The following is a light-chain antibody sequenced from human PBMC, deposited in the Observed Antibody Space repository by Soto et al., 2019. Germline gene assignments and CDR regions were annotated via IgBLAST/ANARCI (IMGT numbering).Light chain of an antibody. Sequence: QSVLTQPPSASGTPGQRVTISCSGSSSNIGSNYVYWYQQLPGTAPKLLIYRNNQRPSGVPDRFSVSKSGTSASLAISGLRSEDEVDYYCAAWDDSLSGVVFGGGTQLTVL. J-gene: IGLJ2*01. CDR2: RNN. CDR3: AAWDDSLSGVV. V-gene: IGLV1-47*01. CDR1: SSNIGSNY.